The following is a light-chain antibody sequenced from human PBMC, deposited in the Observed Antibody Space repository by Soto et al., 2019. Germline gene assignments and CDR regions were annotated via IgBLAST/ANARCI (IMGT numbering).Light chain of an antibody. V-gene: IGKV1-39*01. CDR3: QQSSSTPLT. Sequence: IHMTQSPSSLSASVGDRVTITCRASETISHYLNRYQQKPGKAPKLLIYGASKLQSGVPSRFSGSGSGTDFTLTITSLQIEDFATYYCQQSSSTPLTFGGVTKVDIK. CDR1: ETISHY. J-gene: IGKJ4*01. CDR2: GAS.